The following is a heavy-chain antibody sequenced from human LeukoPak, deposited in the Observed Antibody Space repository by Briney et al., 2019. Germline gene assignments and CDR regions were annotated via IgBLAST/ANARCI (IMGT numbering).Heavy chain of an antibody. CDR1: GGSISSGDYY. CDR3: ARTYGDYVVLDI. D-gene: IGHD4-17*01. J-gene: IGHJ3*02. Sequence: PSETLSLTCTVSGGSISSGDYYWSWIRQPPGKGLEWIGYIYYSGSTYYNPSLKSRVTISVDTSKNQFSLKLSSVTAADTAVYYCARTYGDYVVLDIWGQGTMVTVSS. CDR2: IYYSGST. V-gene: IGHV4-30-4*01.